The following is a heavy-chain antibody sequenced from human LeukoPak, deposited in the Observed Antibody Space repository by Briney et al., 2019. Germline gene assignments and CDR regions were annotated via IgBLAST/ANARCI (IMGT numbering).Heavy chain of an antibody. CDR3: ARNLVAARFNWFDP. CDR2: ISSSSSYI. D-gene: IGHD6-13*01. Sequence: GGSLRLSCAASGFTFSSYSMNWVRQAPGKGLEWVSSISSSSSYIYYADSVKGRFTISRDNAKNSLYLQMNSLRAEDTAVYYCARNLVAARFNWFDPWGQGTLVTVSS. J-gene: IGHJ5*02. V-gene: IGHV3-21*01. CDR1: GFTFSSYS.